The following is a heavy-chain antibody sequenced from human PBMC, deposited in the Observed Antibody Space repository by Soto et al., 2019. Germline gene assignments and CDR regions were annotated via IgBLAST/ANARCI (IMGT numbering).Heavy chain of an antibody. CDR3: ARDKARPQLGGNYYYILDV. Sequence: QVQLEQSGAEVKKPGSSVKVSCKASGGTFRTSAISWVRQAPGQGLEWMGGIMPIFRTPDYAQKFQGRVIITADEFTGAAYMELRGLRSDDTAVYYCARDKARPQLGGNYYYILDVWGQGTTITVSS. J-gene: IGHJ6*02. CDR2: IMPIFRTP. D-gene: IGHD3-3*02. CDR1: GGTFRTSA. V-gene: IGHV1-69*12.